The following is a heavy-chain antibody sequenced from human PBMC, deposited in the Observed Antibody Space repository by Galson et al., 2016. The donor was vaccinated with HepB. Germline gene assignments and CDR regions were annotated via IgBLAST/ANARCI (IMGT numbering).Heavy chain of an antibody. CDR1: GFTFSSYG. J-gene: IGHJ4*02. CDR3: ARERYKRQVDY. Sequence: LRLSCAASGFTFSSYGMSWVRQAPRKGLEWVSGISGSGGNTYYADSVKGRFTISRDNSKNTLYLQMNSLRVEDTAVYYCARERYKRQVDYWGQGTLVTVSS. V-gene: IGHV3-23*01. CDR2: ISGSGGNT. D-gene: IGHD1-1*01.